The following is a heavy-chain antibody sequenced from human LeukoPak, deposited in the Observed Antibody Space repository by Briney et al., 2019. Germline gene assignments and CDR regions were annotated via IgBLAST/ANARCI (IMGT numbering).Heavy chain of an antibody. Sequence: SETLSLTCTVSGGSISSYYWSWIRQPAGKGLEWIGRIYTSGSTNYNPSLKSRLTMSLDTSKNQFSLNLRSVTAADTAVYYCARVHDYNWFDPWGQGTLVTVSS. CDR3: ARVHDYNWFDP. CDR2: IYTSGST. J-gene: IGHJ5*02. V-gene: IGHV4-4*07. D-gene: IGHD2-21*02. CDR1: GGSISSYY.